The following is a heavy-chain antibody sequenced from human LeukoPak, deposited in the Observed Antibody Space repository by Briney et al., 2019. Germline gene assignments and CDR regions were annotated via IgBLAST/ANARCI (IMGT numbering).Heavy chain of an antibody. CDR1: GFTFSSYS. CDR3: ARGSLAAAGTSDY. Sequence: GGSLRLSCAASGFTFSSYSMNWVRQAPGKGLEWVSSISSSSSYIYYADSVKGRFTISRDNAKNSLYLQMNSLRAEDTAVYYCARGSLAAAGTSDYWGQGALVTVFS. CDR2: ISSSSSYI. J-gene: IGHJ4*02. D-gene: IGHD6-13*01. V-gene: IGHV3-21*01.